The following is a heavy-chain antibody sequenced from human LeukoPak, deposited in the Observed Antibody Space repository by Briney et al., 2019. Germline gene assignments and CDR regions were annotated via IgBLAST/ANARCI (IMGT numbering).Heavy chain of an antibody. J-gene: IGHJ4*02. CDR3: AKDKDTPATAQPQRGYFES. D-gene: IGHD2-21*02. CDR1: GFTFSSYA. Sequence: GGSLRVSCAASGFTFSSYAMNWVRQAPGKGLEWVAFIRYDGSNKYYADSVKGRFTISRDNSKNTVDLQMNSLRVEDTAVYFCAKDKDTPATAQPQRGYFESWGQGTLVTVSA. CDR2: IRYDGSNK. V-gene: IGHV3-30*02.